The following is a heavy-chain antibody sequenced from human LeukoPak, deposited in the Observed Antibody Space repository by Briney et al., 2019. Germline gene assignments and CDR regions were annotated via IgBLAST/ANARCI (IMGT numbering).Heavy chain of an antibody. V-gene: IGHV3-23*01. J-gene: IGHJ4*02. D-gene: IGHD2-15*01. CDR2: ISAGGGTT. CDR1: GFPFSSYV. CDR3: ARTWVGATTTVLRGFDC. Sequence: GGSLRLSCAASGFPFSSYVMSWVRQAPGKGLEWVSPISAGGGTTYYADSVKGRFTTSRDNSKNTLYLQMNSLRAEDTAVYYCARTWVGATTTVLRGFDCWGQGTLVTVSS.